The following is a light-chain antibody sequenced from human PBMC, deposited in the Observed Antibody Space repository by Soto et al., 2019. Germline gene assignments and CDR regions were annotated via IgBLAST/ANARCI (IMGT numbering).Light chain of an antibody. CDR3: QQRSNCPPEAT. Sequence: EIVLTQSPATLSLSPGERATLSCRASQSVSSYLAWYQQKPGQAPRLLIYDASNRATGIPARFSGSGSGTVFTLTISSLEPEDFAVYYCQQRSNCPPEATFGPGTKVDIK. CDR2: DAS. CDR1: QSVSSY. J-gene: IGKJ3*01. V-gene: IGKV3-11*01.